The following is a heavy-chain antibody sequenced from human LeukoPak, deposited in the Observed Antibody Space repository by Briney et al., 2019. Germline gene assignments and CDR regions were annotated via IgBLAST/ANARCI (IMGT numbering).Heavy chain of an antibody. Sequence: GGSLRLSCAASGFTFSSYSMNWVRQAPGKGLEWVSYISSSSTIYYADSVKGRFTISRDNAKNSLYLQMNSLRAEDTAVYYCARDTTIFGVVDEGNWFDPWGQGTLVTVSS. V-gene: IGHV3-48*01. CDR1: GFTFSSYS. CDR3: ARDTTIFGVVDEGNWFDP. D-gene: IGHD3-3*01. CDR2: ISSSSTI. J-gene: IGHJ5*02.